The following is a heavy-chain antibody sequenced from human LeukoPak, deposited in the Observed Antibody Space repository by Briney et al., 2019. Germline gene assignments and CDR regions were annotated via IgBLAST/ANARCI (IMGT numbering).Heavy chain of an antibody. CDR3: AREAKVGGALQY. J-gene: IGHJ4*02. V-gene: IGHV3-74*01. CDR2: INTDGSFT. Sequence: GGSLKLSCAASGFTFSDYWMHWVRQAPGKGLVWVSRINTDGSFTRYADSVQGRFTISRDTAKNTLFLQMNSLRAEDTAVYYCAREAKVGGALQYWGQGILVTVSS. D-gene: IGHD1-26*01. CDR1: GFTFSDYW.